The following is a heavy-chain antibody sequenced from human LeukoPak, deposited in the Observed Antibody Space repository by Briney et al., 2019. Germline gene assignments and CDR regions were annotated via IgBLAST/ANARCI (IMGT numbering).Heavy chain of an antibody. CDR2: IYYSGST. CDR3: ARGSGWLLTY. D-gene: IGHD5-24*01. CDR1: GGSISSYY. V-gene: IGHV4-59*01. J-gene: IGHJ4*02. Sequence: SETLSLTCTVSGGSISSYYWSWIRQPPGKGLEWIGYIYYSGSTNYNPSLKSRVTISVDTSKNQFSLKLSSVTAADTAVYYCARGSGWLLTYWGQGTLVTVSS.